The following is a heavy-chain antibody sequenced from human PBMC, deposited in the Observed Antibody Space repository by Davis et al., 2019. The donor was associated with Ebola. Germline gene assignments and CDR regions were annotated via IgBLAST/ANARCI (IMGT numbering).Heavy chain of an antibody. CDR1: GFTFSSYG. CDR2: ISFDGSNK. V-gene: IGHV3-30*03. CDR3: ARELNTVTYYFDY. J-gene: IGHJ4*02. Sequence: PGGSLRLSCAASGFTFSSYGMHWVRQAPGKGLEWVSLISFDGSNKYYADSVKGRLTISRDNSNNTLFLQMNSLRAEDTAVYYCARELNTVTYYFDYWGQGTLVTVSS. D-gene: IGHD4-11*01.